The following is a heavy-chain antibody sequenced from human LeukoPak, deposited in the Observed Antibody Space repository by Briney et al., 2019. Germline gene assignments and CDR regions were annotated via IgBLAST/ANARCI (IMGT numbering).Heavy chain of an antibody. CDR1: GFTFSNYW. V-gene: IGHV3-7*01. CDR2: IKVDGSEK. J-gene: IGHJ4*02. Sequence: GGSLRLSCAASGFTFSNYWMSWVRQAPGKGLEWVANIKVDGSEKYYLDSVKGRFTISRDNAKNSVYLQMNSLRAEDTAVFYCARDFRSYSSSSLYFDYWGQGTLVTVSS. CDR3: ARDFRSYSSSSLYFDY. D-gene: IGHD6-6*01.